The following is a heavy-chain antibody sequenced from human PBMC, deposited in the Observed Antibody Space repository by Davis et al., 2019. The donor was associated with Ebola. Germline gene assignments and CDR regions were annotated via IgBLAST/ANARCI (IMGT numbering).Heavy chain of an antibody. D-gene: IGHD3-16*01. CDR1: GFTFSNAW. Sequence: GESLKISCAVSGFTFSNAWVTWVRQAPGKGLEWVAVIGDNGRTKFYADSAKGRFTLSRDNFMNTVDLQMNSLRPEDTAVYYCAKEGAWGNWYFDLWGRGTLVTVSS. CDR2: IGDNGRTK. CDR3: AKEGAWGNWYFDL. J-gene: IGHJ2*01. V-gene: IGHV3-30*18.